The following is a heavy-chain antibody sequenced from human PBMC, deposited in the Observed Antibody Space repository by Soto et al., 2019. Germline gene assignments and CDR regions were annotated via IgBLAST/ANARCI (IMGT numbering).Heavy chain of an antibody. D-gene: IGHD3-9*01. CDR3: AKGPEYDILTGCDY. Sequence: EVQLLESGGGFVQPGESLRLSCVASGFTFSLSAMSWVRQAPGRGLEWVSSISGGGGSTEYTDSVKGRFTISRDNSKDTVHLQMNSLRAKDTAVYYCAKGPEYDILTGCDYWGQGALVTVSS. CDR2: ISGGGGST. J-gene: IGHJ4*02. CDR1: GFTFSLSA. V-gene: IGHV3-23*01.